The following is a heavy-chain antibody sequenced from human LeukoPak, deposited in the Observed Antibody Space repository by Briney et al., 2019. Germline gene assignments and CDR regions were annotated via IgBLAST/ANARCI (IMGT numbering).Heavy chain of an antibody. CDR2: ISAYNSII. D-gene: IGHD1-7*01. CDR3: ARGAPRDWNYITYYMDV. CDR1: GYTFTSYG. Sequence: GASVKVSCKASGYTFTSYGISWVRQAPGQGLEWMGWISAYNSIINYAQELQGRVIMTTDTSTSTAYMEMRSLRSDDTAVYYCARGAPRDWNYITYYMDVWGKGTTVTVSS. V-gene: IGHV1-18*01. J-gene: IGHJ6*03.